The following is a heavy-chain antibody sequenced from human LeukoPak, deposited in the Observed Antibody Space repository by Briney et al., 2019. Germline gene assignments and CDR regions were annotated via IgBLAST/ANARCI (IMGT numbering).Heavy chain of an antibody. CDR1: GFTFSSYE. V-gene: IGHV3-48*03. CDR2: ISSSGRSI. Sequence: PGGSLRLSCAASGFTFSSYEMNWVRQAPGKGLEWVSYISSSGRSIYYADSVKGRFTISRDNSKNTLYLQMNSLRAEDTAVYYCARNYPKIAVAGTGDYWGQGTLVTVSS. CDR3: ARNYPKIAVAGTGDY. D-gene: IGHD6-19*01. J-gene: IGHJ4*02.